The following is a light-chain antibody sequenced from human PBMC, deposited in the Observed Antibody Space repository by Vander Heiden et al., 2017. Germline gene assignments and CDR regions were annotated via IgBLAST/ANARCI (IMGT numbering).Light chain of an antibody. CDR2: AAA. J-gene: IGKJ1*01. Sequence: DIQMTQSPSSLSASVGDRITITCPARPSMGSSLYWYQNKPGTAPNPLLLAAASLQSGVPSRFSGSGCGTDVTLTISSRQPEDDATYYYHQQICDPRTFGQGTRVEIK. CDR1: PSMGSS. V-gene: IGKV1-39*01. CDR3: HQQICDPRT.